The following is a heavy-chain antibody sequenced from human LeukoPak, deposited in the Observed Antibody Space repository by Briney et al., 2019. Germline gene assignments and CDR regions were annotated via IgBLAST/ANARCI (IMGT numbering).Heavy chain of an antibody. V-gene: IGHV4-34*01. CDR2: INHSGST. CDR1: GGSFSGYY. CDR3: ARVHCSGGSCYVGFDY. J-gene: IGHJ4*02. D-gene: IGHD2-15*01. Sequence: SETLSLTCAVYGGSFSGYYWSWIRQPPGKGLEWIGEINHSGSTNYNPSLKTRVTMSVDTSKNQFSLKLSSVTAADTAVYYCARVHCSGGSCYVGFDYWGQGTLVTVSS.